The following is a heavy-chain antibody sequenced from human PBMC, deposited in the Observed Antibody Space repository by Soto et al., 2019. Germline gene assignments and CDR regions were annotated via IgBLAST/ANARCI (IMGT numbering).Heavy chain of an antibody. D-gene: IGHD3-22*01. CDR1: GGSFSGYY. CDR2: INHSGST. J-gene: IGHJ1*01. CDR3: ARGGAMIVVVDEYFQH. Sequence: SETLSLTCAVYGGSFSGYYWSWIRQPPGKGLEWIGEINHSGSTNYNPSLKSRVTISVDTSKNQFSLKLSSVTAADTAMYYCARGGAMIVVVDEYFQHWGQGTLVTVSS. V-gene: IGHV4-34*01.